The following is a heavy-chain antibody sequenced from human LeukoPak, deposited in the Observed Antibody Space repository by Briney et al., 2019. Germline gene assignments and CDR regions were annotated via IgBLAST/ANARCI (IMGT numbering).Heavy chain of an antibody. V-gene: IGHV3-9*01. D-gene: IGHD3-22*01. CDR3: AKGGYDSSGYYYVYFQH. Sequence: GGSLRLSCAASGFTFDDYAMPWVRQAPGKGLEWVSGISWNSGSIGYADSVKGRFTISRDNAKNSLYLQMNSLRAEDTALYYCAKGGYDSSGYYYVYFQHWGQGTLVTVSS. CDR2: ISWNSGSI. J-gene: IGHJ1*01. CDR1: GFTFDDYA.